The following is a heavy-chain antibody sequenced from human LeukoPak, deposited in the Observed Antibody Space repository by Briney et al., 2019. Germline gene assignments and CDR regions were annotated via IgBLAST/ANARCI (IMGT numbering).Heavy chain of an antibody. CDR3: AREGWGYYFDF. Sequence: KPSETLSLTCTVSGGSISSYYWSWIRQPPGKGLEWIGYIYYTGTTNYNPSLKSRLTISVDTSKNQFSLNLSSVTPADTAVYYCAREGWGYYFDFWGQGTLVTVSS. CDR2: IYYTGTT. J-gene: IGHJ4*02. CDR1: GGSISSYY. V-gene: IGHV4-59*01. D-gene: IGHD7-27*01.